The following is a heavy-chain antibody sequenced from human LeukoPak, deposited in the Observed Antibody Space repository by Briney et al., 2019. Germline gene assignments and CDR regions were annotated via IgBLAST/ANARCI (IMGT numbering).Heavy chain of an antibody. V-gene: IGHV4-34*01. CDR1: GGSFSNYY. J-gene: IGHJ4*02. CDR3: ARGRGIFGVVIRIYYFDY. CDR2: INHSGST. D-gene: IGHD3-3*01. Sequence: SETPSLTCAVYGGSFSNYYWSWIRQPPGKGLEWIGEINHSGSTNYNPSLKSRVTISVDTSKNQFSLKLNSVTAADTAVYYCARGRGIFGVVIRIYYFDYWGQGTLVTVSS.